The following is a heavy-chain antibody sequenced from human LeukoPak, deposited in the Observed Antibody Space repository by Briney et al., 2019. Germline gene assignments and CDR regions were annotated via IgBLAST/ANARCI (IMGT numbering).Heavy chain of an antibody. CDR1: GFTFSSYS. Sequence: PGGSLRLSCAASGFTFSSYSMNWVRQAPGKGLEWVSSISSSTSYIYYADSVKGRFTISRDNAKNSLYLQMNSLRDEDTAVYYCATGTGTYFGYWGQGTLVTVSS. CDR2: ISSSTSYI. J-gene: IGHJ4*02. V-gene: IGHV3-21*01. D-gene: IGHD7-27*01. CDR3: ATGTGTYFGY.